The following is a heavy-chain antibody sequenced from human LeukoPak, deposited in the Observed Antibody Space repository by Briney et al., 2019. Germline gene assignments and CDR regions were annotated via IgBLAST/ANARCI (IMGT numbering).Heavy chain of an antibody. CDR2: INPNSGGT. CDR3: ARDKSHDYGDYDY. CDR1: GYTFTGYY. D-gene: IGHD4-17*01. Sequence: GASVKVSCKASGYTFTGYYMHWVRQAPGQGLEWMGWINPNSGGTNYAQKFQGRVTMTRDTSISTAYMELSRLRSDDTAVYYCARDKSHDYGDYDYWGQGTLVTVSS. J-gene: IGHJ4*02. V-gene: IGHV1-2*02.